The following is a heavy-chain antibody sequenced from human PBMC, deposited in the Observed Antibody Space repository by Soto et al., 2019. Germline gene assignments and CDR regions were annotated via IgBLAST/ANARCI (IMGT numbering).Heavy chain of an antibody. Sequence: SGALSLTGNFPTGSFSYSSWRWDRQPPGKGLEWIGEISSYEGTNYNPSLKSRVTMSMDTSRNQLSLQLTSMTAADTAVYYCARGIDSAKAGYWDQGALVTVSS. V-gene: IGHV4-34*01. J-gene: IGHJ4*01. CDR3: ARGIDSAKAGY. D-gene: IGHD5-18*01. CDR1: TGSFSYSS. CDR2: ISSYEGT.